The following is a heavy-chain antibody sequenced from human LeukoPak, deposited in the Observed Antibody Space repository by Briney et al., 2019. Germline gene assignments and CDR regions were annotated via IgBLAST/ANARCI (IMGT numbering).Heavy chain of an antibody. CDR3: TTYRSGHY. D-gene: IGHD6-19*01. V-gene: IGHV3-73*01. Sequence: GASLRLSCAASGFTFSDSDIHGLRQASGKVLEWVCRINTKRSNYATAYTASVKGRFTISRHDSENTAYLQMNSLKTEDTALYFCTTYRSGHYWGQGTLVTVSS. J-gene: IGHJ4*02. CDR1: GFTFSDSD. CDR2: INTKRSNYAT.